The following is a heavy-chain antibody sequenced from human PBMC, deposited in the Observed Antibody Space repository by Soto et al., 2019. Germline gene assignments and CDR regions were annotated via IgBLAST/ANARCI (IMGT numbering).Heavy chain of an antibody. CDR3: ARGAADVPHGMDV. Sequence: ASVKVSCKASGYTFTCYYMHWVRQAPGQGLEWMGWINPNSGGTNYAQKFQGWVTMTRDTSISTAYMELSRLRSDDTAVYYGARGAADVPHGMDVWGQGTTVTVS. D-gene: IGHD2-2*01. CDR1: GYTFTCYY. J-gene: IGHJ6*02. V-gene: IGHV1-2*04. CDR2: INPNSGGT.